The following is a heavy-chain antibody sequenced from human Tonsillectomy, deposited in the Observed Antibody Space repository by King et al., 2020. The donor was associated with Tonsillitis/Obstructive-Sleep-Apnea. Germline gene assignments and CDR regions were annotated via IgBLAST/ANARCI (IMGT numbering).Heavy chain of an antibody. V-gene: IGHV4-34*01. CDR2: INHSGST. CDR3: ARAAVFNGSGWYRTRMIHWFDP. J-gene: IGHJ5*02. Sequence: VQLQQWGAGLLKPSETLSLTCAVYGGSFSGYYWSWIRQPPGKGLEWIGEINHSGSTNYNPSLKSRVTISVDTSKNQFSLKLSSVTAADTAVYYCARAAVFNGSGWYRTRMIHWFDPWGQGTLVTVSS. CDR1: GGSFSGYY. D-gene: IGHD6-19*01.